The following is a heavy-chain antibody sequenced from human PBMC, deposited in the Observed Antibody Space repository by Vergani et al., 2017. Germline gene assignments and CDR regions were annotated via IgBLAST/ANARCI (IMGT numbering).Heavy chain of an antibody. V-gene: IGHV3-48*02. D-gene: IGHD3-3*01. CDR1: GFTFSSYS. CDR3: AREQFLEWLDAVDI. J-gene: IGHJ3*02. CDR2: ISSSSSTI. Sequence: EVQLVESGGGLVQPGGSLRLSCAASGFTFSSYSMNWVRQAPGKGLEWVSYISSSSSTIYYADSVKGRFTISRDNAKNSLYLQMNSLRDEDTAVYYCAREQFLEWLDAVDIWGQGTMVTVSS.